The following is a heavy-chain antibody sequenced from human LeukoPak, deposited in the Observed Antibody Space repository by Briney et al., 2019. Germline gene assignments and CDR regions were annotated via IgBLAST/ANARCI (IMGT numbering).Heavy chain of an antibody. Sequence: PSETLSLTCAVYGGSFSGYYWSWIRQPPGKGLEWVSSIGSRTSYIYHADSVKGRFTISRDNAKNSLYLQMNNLRDEGTAVYYCARDDHYGSGSYHFDYWGQGTRVTVSS. CDR3: ARDDHYGSGSYHFDY. D-gene: IGHD3-10*01. CDR1: GGSFSGYY. J-gene: IGHJ4*02. V-gene: IGHV3-21*01. CDR2: IGSRTSYI.